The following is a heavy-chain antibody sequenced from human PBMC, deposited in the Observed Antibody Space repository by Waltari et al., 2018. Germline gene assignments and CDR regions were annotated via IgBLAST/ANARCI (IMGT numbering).Heavy chain of an antibody. D-gene: IGHD2-15*01. CDR2: INSEGTVR. V-gene: IGHV3-74*01. J-gene: IGHJ4*02. CDR1: GFTLQNYW. Sequence: EVQLVESGGGLLQPGGSLRLSCEASGFTLQNYWMHWVRQVPGKGLVWGSRINSEGTVRSYADSVKGRSTISRDIAKNTLYLQLYSLRGEDTAIYYCVRDFGGNFDYWGQGTLVTVSS. CDR3: VRDFGGNFDY.